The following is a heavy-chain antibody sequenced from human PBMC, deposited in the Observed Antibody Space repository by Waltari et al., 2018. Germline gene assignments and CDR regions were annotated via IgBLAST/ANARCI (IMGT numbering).Heavy chain of an antibody. CDR3: ARGRQQLIP. Sequence: QKQLVESGGGLDQPEGSLTLHCAAPGITFRDYYMPWFRQAPGKGLEWIASISSFATTIDYADSLKGRFTISRDNANSSVYLQIVSLRPDDTAVYYCARGRQQLIPWGQGTLVTVSS. J-gene: IGHJ5*02. CDR2: ISSFATTI. V-gene: IGHV3-11*01. CDR1: GITFRDYY. D-gene: IGHD6-13*01.